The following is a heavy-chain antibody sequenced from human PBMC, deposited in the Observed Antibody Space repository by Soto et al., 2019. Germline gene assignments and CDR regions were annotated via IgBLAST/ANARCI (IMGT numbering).Heavy chain of an antibody. J-gene: IGHJ6*02. Sequence: SETLSLTCSVSGADINTYSWTWIRQPAGKGLEWIGRIYTSASINYNPSLRGRVTLSVDTSTNQVSLKLASVTAADTAVYYCARDREAGYNFYYGMDVWGQGTTVTSP. V-gene: IGHV4-4*07. CDR1: GADINTYS. CDR2: IYTSASI. D-gene: IGHD6-19*01. CDR3: ARDREAGYNFYYGMDV.